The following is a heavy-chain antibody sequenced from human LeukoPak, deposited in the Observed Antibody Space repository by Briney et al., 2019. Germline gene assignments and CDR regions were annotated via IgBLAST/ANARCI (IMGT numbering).Heavy chain of an antibody. J-gene: IGHJ4*02. V-gene: IGHV1-2*02. CDR2: INPNSGAT. CDR3: AKSAVTTLPYFDY. D-gene: IGHD4-17*01. Sequence: ASVKVSFKPSGYTFTGNYLHWVRQAPGQGLEWMGWINPNSGATNHAQKFQGRVTMTRDTSINTAYMELSRLRSDDTALYYCAKSAVTTLPYFDYWGQGTLVTVSS. CDR1: GYTFTGNY.